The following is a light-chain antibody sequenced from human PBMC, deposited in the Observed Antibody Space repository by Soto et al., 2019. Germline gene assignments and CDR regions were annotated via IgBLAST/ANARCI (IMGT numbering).Light chain of an antibody. V-gene: IGLV2-14*01. CDR2: EVS. CDR1: SSDVGGYKY. J-gene: IGLJ1*01. Sequence: QSVLTQPASVSGSPGQSITITCTGTSSDVGGYKYVSWYQQHPGKAPKVMIYEVSNRPSGVSNRFSGSKSGNTASLTISGLQAEDEADYYCTSYTSSSTYVFGNGTKVTVL. CDR3: TSYTSSSTYV.